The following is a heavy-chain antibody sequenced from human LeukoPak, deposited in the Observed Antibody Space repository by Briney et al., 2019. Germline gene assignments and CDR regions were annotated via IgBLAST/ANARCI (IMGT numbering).Heavy chain of an antibody. CDR1: GFTFSNAR. J-gene: IGHJ6*02. V-gene: IGHV3-15*07. CDR3: TTHDLIYYGMDV. CDR2: IKSKTDGGTT. Sequence: GGSLRLSCAASGFTFSNARMNWVRQAPGKGLEWVGRIKSKTDGGTTDYAAPVKGRFTISRDDSKNTLYLQMNSLKTEDTAVYYCTTHDLIYYGMDVWGQGTTVTVSS. D-gene: IGHD1-1*01.